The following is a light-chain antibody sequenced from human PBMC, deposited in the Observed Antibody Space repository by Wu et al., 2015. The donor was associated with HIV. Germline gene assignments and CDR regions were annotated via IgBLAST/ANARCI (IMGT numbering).Light chain of an antibody. CDR2: DTS. CDR3: QQYGSSLYS. V-gene: IGKV3-11*01. J-gene: IGKJ2*03. Sequence: EIVLTQSPATLSLFPGERATLSCRANQSVDNYLAWYQQTPGQAPRLLIYDTSNRATGIPARFSGSGSGTDFTLTISSLEPEDFAVYYCQQYGSSLYSFGQGTKLEIK. CDR1: QSVDNY.